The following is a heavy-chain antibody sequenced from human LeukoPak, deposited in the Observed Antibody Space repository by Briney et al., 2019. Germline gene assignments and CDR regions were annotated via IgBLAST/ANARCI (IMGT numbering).Heavy chain of an antibody. D-gene: IGHD5-18*01. CDR3: ARADVDTAMVTDY. Sequence: ASLKVSCKASGYTITGYYMHWVRQAPGQGLEWMGWINPNSGGTNYAQKFQGRVTMTRDTSISTAYMELSRLRSDDTAVYYCARADVDTAMVTDYWGQGTLVTVSS. J-gene: IGHJ4*02. CDR1: GYTITGYY. V-gene: IGHV1-2*02. CDR2: INPNSGGT.